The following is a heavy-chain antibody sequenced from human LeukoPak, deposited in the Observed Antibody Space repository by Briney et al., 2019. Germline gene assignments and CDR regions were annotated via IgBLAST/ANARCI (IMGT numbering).Heavy chain of an antibody. CDR1: GFAFGDHA. CDR3: TRDVSSSWYEGADY. J-gene: IGHJ4*02. V-gene: IGHV3-49*03. D-gene: IGHD6-13*01. Sequence: GGSLRLSCTASGFAFGDHAMGWFRQAPGKGLEWVGFIRSKPYGGTTEYAASVKGRFTISRDDSKSIAHLQMNSLKTEDTAVYYCTRDVSSSWYEGADYWGQGTLVTVSS. CDR2: IRSKPYGGTT.